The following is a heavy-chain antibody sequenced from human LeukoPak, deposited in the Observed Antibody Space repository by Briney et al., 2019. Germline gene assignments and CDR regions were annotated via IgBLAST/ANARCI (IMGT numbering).Heavy chain of an antibody. CDR3: ARARSHHYYDSSGYYYYYYGMDV. J-gene: IGHJ6*02. V-gene: IGHV4-39*01. CDR2: IYYSGST. D-gene: IGHD3-22*01. CDR1: GGSISSSSYY. Sequence: SETLSFTCTVSGGSISSSSYYWGWIRQPPGKGLEWIGSIYYSGSTYYNPSLKSRVTISVDTSKNQFSLKLSSVTAADTAVYYCARARSHHYYDSSGYYYYYYGMDVWGQGTTVTVSS.